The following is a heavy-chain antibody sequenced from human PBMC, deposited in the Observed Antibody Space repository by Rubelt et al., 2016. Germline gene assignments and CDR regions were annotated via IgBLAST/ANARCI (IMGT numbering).Heavy chain of an antibody. CDR3: ARCYGSGSYGNWFDP. V-gene: IGHV1-2*02. D-gene: IGHD3-10*01. Sequence: QVQLVQSGAEVKKPGASVKVSCKASGYTFTGYYMHWVRQAPGQGLEWMGWINPNSGGTNYEKKFQGRVTRARDTSISTAYMGLSRLRSDDTAVYYGARCYGSGSYGNWFDPGGQGTLVTVSS. J-gene: IGHJ5*02. CDR2: INPNSGGT. CDR1: GYTFTGYY.